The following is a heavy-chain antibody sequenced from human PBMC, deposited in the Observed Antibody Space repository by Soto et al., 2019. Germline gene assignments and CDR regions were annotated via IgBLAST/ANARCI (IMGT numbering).Heavy chain of an antibody. CDR1: GGSITNFY. D-gene: IGHD2-2*01. CDR2: VSHTGTT. V-gene: IGHV4-59*12. CDR3: ARVISSRDEYFDY. J-gene: IGHJ4*02. Sequence: PSETLSLTCTISGGSITNFYWSWIRQPPGKGLEWIGYVSHTGTTNYNPSLKSRVTMSVDKPKNQFSLNLTSVTAADTAVYYCARVISSRDEYFDYWGQGTVVTVSS.